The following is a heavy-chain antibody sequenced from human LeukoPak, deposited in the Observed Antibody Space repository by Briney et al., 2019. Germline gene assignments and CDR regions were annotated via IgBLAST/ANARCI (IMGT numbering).Heavy chain of an antibody. CDR3: ARGPGSGSNDQNWFDP. CDR2: IYPGDSDT. D-gene: IGHD3-10*01. V-gene: IGHV5-51*01. J-gene: IGHJ5*02. Sequence: GESLKISCKGSGYSFTSYWIGWVRQMPGKGLEWMGIIYPGDSDTRYSPSFQGQVTISADKSISTAYLQWSSLKASDTAMYYCARGPGSGSNDQNWFDPWGQGTLVTVSS. CDR1: GYSFTSYW.